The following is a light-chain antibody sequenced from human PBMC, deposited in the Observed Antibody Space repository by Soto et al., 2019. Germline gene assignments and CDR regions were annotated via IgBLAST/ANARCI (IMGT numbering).Light chain of an antibody. Sequence: DIQMTQSPSSLSASVGDRVTITCRASQAISNSLAWYQQKPGKAPKLLIYAASTLQSGVPSRFSGSGSETDFTLTIGSLQPEDVATYYCQKYNGAPLFGLGTRLEIK. CDR3: QKYNGAPL. CDR2: AAS. J-gene: IGKJ5*01. V-gene: IGKV1-27*01. CDR1: QAISNS.